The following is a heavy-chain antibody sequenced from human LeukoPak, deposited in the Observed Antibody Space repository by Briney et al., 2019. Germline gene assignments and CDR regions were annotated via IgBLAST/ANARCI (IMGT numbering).Heavy chain of an antibody. CDR3: ARDRNSGSSLDI. V-gene: IGHV1-2*02. Sequence: ASVKVSCKASGYTFTGYYIHWVRQAPGQGLEWMGWIYPYSGDTNYAQNSQGRVTVTRDTSISTAYMELSSLKSDDTAVYYCARDRNSGSSLDIWGQGTMLTVSS. D-gene: IGHD6-6*01. CDR2: IYPYSGDT. J-gene: IGHJ3*02. CDR1: GYTFTGYY.